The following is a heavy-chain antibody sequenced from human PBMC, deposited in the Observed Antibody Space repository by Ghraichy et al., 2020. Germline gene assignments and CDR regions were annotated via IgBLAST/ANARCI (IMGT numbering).Heavy chain of an antibody. CDR2: IKSKTDGGTT. CDR3: ITDRCSTTSCFES. D-gene: IGHD2-2*01. CDR1: GFTFSNAW. Sequence: GGSLRLSCAASGFTFSNAWMSWVRQAPGKGLEWVGRIKSKTDGGTTDYAAPVKGRFTISRDDSKNTLSLQMNSLETEDTALYYCITDRCSTTSCFESWGQGTLITVSS. J-gene: IGHJ4*02. V-gene: IGHV3-15*01.